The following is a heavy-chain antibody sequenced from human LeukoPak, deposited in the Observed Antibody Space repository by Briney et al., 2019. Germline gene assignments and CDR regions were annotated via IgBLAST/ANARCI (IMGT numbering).Heavy chain of an antibody. V-gene: IGHV3-7*03. CDR3: ARDQMGPYYGMDV. J-gene: IGHJ6*02. Sequence: GGSLRLSCAASGLTFSKYTMYWVRQAPGKGLEWVANIKQDGREKYYVDSVKGRFTISRDNAKNSLSLQMDSLRAEDTAVYYCARDQMGPYYGMDVWGQGTTVTVSS. D-gene: IGHD5-24*01. CDR1: GLTFSKYT. CDR2: IKQDGREK.